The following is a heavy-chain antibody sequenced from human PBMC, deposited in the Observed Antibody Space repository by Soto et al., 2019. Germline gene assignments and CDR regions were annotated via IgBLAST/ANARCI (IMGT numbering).Heavy chain of an antibody. CDR2: IIPIFGTA. CDR1: GGTFSSYA. J-gene: IGHJ6*02. Sequence: QVQLVQSGAEVKKPGSSVKVSCKASGGTFSSYAISWVRQAPGQGLEWMGGIIPIFGTANYAQKFQGRVTITADKSTSTAYMELSSLRSEDTAVYYCATRFRVAAAGPSTFYYYYYGMDVWGQGTTVTVSS. CDR3: ATRFRVAAAGPSTFYYYYYGMDV. V-gene: IGHV1-69*06. D-gene: IGHD6-13*01.